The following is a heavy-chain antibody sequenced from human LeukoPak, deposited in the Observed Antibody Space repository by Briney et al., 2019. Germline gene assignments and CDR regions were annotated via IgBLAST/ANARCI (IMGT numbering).Heavy chain of an antibody. V-gene: IGHV3-21*01. CDR1: GFTFSSYS. J-gene: IGHJ4*02. CDR3: ARDGGHYGGNPFDY. Sequence: PGVSLRLSCAASGFTFSSYSMNWVRQAPGKGREWVSSISSRSSYIYYADSVKGRFTISRDNAKNSLYLQMNSLRAEDTAVYYCARDGGHYGGNPFDYWGQGTLVTVSS. CDR2: ISSRSSYI. D-gene: IGHD4-23*01.